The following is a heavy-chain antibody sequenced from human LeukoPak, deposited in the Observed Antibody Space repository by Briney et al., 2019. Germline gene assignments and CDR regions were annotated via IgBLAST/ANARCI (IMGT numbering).Heavy chain of an antibody. CDR2: INSGSGTT. V-gene: IGHV3-23*01. D-gene: IGHD3-10*01. CDR1: GFIFSSAV. Sequence: GGSLRLSCAASGFIFSSAVMSWVRQAPGKELEWVSAINSGSGTTYAESVKGRLTISGENYRNTLSLQMTTLRAEDTAVYYCAKGSAGAGSYRPFDYWGQGTLVTVSS. J-gene: IGHJ4*02. CDR3: AKGSAGAGSYRPFDY.